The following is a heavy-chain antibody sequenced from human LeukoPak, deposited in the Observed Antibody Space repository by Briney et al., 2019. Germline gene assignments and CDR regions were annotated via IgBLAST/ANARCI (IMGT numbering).Heavy chain of an antibody. J-gene: IGHJ6*02. V-gene: IGHV4-34*01. D-gene: IGHD2-15*01. CDR2: INHSGNT. CDR1: GGSFSGYY. CDR3: ARHVDGYYYYGMDV. Sequence: SETLSLTCAVYGGSFSGYYWSWIRQPPGKGLEWIGEINHSGNTYYNPSLKSRVTISADTSKNQFSLKLSSVTAADTAVYYCARHVDGYYYYGMDVWGQGTTVTVSS.